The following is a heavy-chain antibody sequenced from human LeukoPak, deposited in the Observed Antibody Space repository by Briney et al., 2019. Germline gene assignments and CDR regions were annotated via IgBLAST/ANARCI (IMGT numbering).Heavy chain of an antibody. V-gene: IGHV1-8*01. CDR1: GYTVTSYD. CDR3: ARGLRFLEWLLSWFDP. Sequence: ASVKVSCKASGYTVTSYDINWVRQATGQGLEWMGWMNPNSGNTGYAQKFQGRVTMTRNTSISTAYMELSSLRSEDTAVYYCARGLRFLEWLLSWFDPWGQGTLVTVSS. CDR2: MNPNSGNT. J-gene: IGHJ5*02. D-gene: IGHD3-3*01.